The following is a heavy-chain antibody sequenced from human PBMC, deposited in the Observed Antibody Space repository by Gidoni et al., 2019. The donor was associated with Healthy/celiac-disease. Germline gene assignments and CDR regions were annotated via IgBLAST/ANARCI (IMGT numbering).Heavy chain of an antibody. V-gene: IGHV3-21*01. D-gene: IGHD6-19*01. CDR2: ISSSSSYI. J-gene: IGHJ4*02. CDR3: ARRGSRDSSGLPSLGYFDY. CDR1: GFTFSSSS. Sequence: EVQLVESGGGLVKHGGSLRLSCAPSGFTFSSSSMNWVRQAPGKGLEWVSSISSSSSYIYYADSVKGRFTISRDNAKNSLYLQMNSLRAEDTAVYYCARRGSRDSSGLPSLGYFDYWGQGTLVTVSS.